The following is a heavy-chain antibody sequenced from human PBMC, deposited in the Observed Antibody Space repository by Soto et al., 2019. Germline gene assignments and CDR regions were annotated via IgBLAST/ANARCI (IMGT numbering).Heavy chain of an antibody. J-gene: IGHJ6*02. Sequence: GESLKISCKGSGYSFTSYWISWVRQMPGKGLEWMGRTDPSDSYTNYSPSFQGHVTISADKSISTAYLQWSSLKASDTAMYYCASPSYDFWSGYYTDYYYGMDVWGQGTTVTVSS. CDR1: GYSFTSYW. CDR2: TDPSDSYT. D-gene: IGHD3-3*01. V-gene: IGHV5-10-1*01. CDR3: ASPSYDFWSGYYTDYYYGMDV.